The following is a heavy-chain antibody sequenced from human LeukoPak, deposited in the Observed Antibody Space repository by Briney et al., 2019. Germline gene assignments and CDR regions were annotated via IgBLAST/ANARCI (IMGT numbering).Heavy chain of an antibody. CDR2: IYHSGST. CDR3: ARAILTGSSRYYFDY. D-gene: IGHD3-9*01. Sequence: SETLSLTCAVSGGSISSSNWWSWVRQPPGKGLEWIGSIYHSGSTYYTPSLKGRVTISVDTSKNQFSLKLSSVTAADTAVYYCARAILTGSSRYYFDYWGQGTLVTVSS. V-gene: IGHV4-4*02. J-gene: IGHJ4*02. CDR1: GGSISSSNW.